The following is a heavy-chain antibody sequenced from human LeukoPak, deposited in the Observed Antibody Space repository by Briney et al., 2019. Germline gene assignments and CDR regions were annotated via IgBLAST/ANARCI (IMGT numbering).Heavy chain of an antibody. J-gene: IGHJ4*02. D-gene: IGHD6-19*01. CDR2: MNPNSGNT. Sequence: ASVKVSCKASGYTFTSYDINWVRQATGQGLEWMGWMNPNSGNTGYAQKFQGIVTMTKNTSISTAYMELSRLRSDDTAMYYCARSSGWKYNIDYWGQGTLVTVSS. CDR1: GYTFTSYD. CDR3: ARSSGWKYNIDY. V-gene: IGHV1-8*01.